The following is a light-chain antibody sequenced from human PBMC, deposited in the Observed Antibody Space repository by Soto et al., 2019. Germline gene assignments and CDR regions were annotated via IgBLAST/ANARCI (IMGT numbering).Light chain of an antibody. J-gene: IGKJ1*01. Sequence: EIVFTPSPATLSSSPGETATLSCRASQYVGTRLAWYQHKPGQAPRLLIYAASSRATGIPDRFSGSGSGTHFTLTISRLEPEDSAVYYCHQSKTFGQGTKVDIK. CDR1: QYVGTR. CDR2: AAS. CDR3: HQSKT. V-gene: IGKV3-20*01.